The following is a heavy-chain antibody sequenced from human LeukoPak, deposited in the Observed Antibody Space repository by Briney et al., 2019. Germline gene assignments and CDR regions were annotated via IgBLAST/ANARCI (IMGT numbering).Heavy chain of an antibody. CDR1: GYTSTSYA. V-gene: IGHV1-3*01. CDR2: INAGNGNT. D-gene: IGHD2-2*01. J-gene: IGHJ1*01. CDR3: ARSYCSSTSCYLYFQH. Sequence: GASVKVSCKASGYTSTSYAMHWVRQAPGQRLEWMGWINAGNGNTKYSQKFQGRVTITRDTSASTAYMELSSLRSEDTAVYYCARSYCSSTSCYLYFQHWGQGTLVTVSS.